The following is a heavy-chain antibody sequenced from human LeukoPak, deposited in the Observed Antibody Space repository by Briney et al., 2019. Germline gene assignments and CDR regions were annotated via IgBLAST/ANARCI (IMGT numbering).Heavy chain of an antibody. Sequence: GGSLRLSCAASGFTFSSYSMNWVRQAPGKGLEWVSSISSSSSYIYYAESVKGRFTISRDNAKNSLYLQMNSLRAEDTAVYYCARAYYDFWSGYPLGDYYYMDVWGKGTTVTVSS. J-gene: IGHJ6*03. V-gene: IGHV3-21*01. CDR3: ARAYYDFWSGYPLGDYYYMDV. CDR2: ISSSSSYI. CDR1: GFTFSSYS. D-gene: IGHD3-3*01.